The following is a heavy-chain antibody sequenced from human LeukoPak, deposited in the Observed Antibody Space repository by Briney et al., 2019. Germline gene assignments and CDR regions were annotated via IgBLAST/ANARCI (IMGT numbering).Heavy chain of an antibody. V-gene: IGHV3-33*06. CDR1: GFTFSSYA. J-gene: IGHJ4*02. Sequence: GGSLRLSCAASGFTFSSYAMHWVRQAPGKGLEWVAVIWYDGSNKYYADSVKGRFTISRDNSKNTLYLQMNSLGAEDTAVYYCAKALSSGSSFSPADSWGQGTLVTVSS. CDR2: IWYDGSNK. D-gene: IGHD6-6*01. CDR3: AKALSSGSSFSPADS.